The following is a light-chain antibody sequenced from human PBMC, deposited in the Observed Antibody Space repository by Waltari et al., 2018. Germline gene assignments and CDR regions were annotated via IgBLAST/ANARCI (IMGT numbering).Light chain of an antibody. V-gene: IGLV1-51*01. CDR3: GTWDSSLSAEV. CDR2: DND. Sequence: QSVLTQPPSVSAAPRQKVTTSCSGDSSNIGHNYVSWYQQVTGTAPKLLIYDNDKRPSGIPDRFSGSKSGTSATLDITGLQTGDEADYYCGTWDSSLSAEVFGGGTKLTVL. CDR1: SSNIGHNY. J-gene: IGLJ2*01.